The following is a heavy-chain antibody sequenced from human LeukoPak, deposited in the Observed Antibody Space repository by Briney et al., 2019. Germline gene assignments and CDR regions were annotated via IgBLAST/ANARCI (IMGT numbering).Heavy chain of an antibody. V-gene: IGHV3-21*01. J-gene: IGHJ3*02. CDR3: ARELGSYYYGSGSTDAFDI. CDR1: RFTFSSYS. Sequence: PGGSLRLSCAASRFTFSSYSMNWVRQAPGKGLEWVSYISSSSSYIYYADSVKGRFTISRDNAKNSLYLQMNSLRAEDTAVYYCARELGSYYYGSGSTDAFDIWGQGTMVTVSS. CDR2: ISSSSSYI. D-gene: IGHD3-10*01.